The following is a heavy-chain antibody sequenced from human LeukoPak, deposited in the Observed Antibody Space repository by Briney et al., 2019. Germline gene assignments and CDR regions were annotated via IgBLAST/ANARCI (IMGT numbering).Heavy chain of an antibody. J-gene: IGHJ4*02. CDR1: GFTFGDYA. V-gene: IGHV3-7*01. CDR2: INEDGSEK. CDR3: ARGDWYFDD. Sequence: GGSLRLSCTASGFTFGDYAMSWVRQAPGKGLEWVANINEDGSEKYYVDSVKGRFSISRDNAKNSLHLQMDSLRAEDTAVYYCARGDWYFDDWGQGILVTVSS. D-gene: IGHD2-21*02.